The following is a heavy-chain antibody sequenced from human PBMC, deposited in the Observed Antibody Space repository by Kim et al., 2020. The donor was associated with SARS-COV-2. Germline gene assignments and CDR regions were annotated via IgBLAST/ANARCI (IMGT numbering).Heavy chain of an antibody. CDR1: GFTFSSYG. Sequence: GGSLRLSCAASGFTFSSYGMHWVRQAPGKGLEWVAVISYDGSNKYYADSVKGRFTISRDNSKNTLYLQMNSLRAEDTAVYYCAKPFGKILTGSKRYFDIWGQGKMVTVSS. D-gene: IGHD3-9*01. CDR2: ISYDGSNK. J-gene: IGHJ3*02. CDR3: AKPFGKILTGSKRYFDI. V-gene: IGHV3-30*18.